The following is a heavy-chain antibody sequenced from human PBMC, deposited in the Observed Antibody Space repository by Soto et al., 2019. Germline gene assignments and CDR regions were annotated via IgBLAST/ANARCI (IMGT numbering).Heavy chain of an antibody. CDR3: TLVGYCSSTSCPPPND. CDR2: IKQDGSEK. V-gene: IGHV3-7*01. J-gene: IGHJ4*02. D-gene: IGHD2-2*01. Sequence: GSLRLSCAASGFTFSSYWMSWVRQAPGKGLEWVANIKQDGSEKYYVDSVKGRFTISRDNAKNSLYLQMNSLRAEDTAVYYCTLVGYCSSTSCPPPNDWGQGTMVTFSS. CDR1: GFTFSSYW.